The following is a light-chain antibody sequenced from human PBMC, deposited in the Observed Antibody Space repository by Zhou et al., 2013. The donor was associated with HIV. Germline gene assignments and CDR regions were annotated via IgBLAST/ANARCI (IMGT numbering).Light chain of an antibody. CDR3: QQYNNWPYT. Sequence: EIVMTQSPATLSVSPGERATLSCRASQSVSSNLAWYQQKPGRAPRLLIYRASTRATDIPTRFSGSGSGTEFTLTISKMQSEDFAVYYCQQYNNWPYTFGQGTTLEIK. J-gene: IGKJ2*01. V-gene: IGKV3-15*01. CDR1: QSVSSN. CDR2: RAS.